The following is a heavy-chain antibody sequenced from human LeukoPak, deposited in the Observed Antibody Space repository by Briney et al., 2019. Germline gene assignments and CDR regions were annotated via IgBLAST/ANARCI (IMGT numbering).Heavy chain of an antibody. D-gene: IGHD2-21*01. Sequence: QPGGSLRLSCVAPGFSFGNYAMSWVRQAPGKGLRWVSQISGTGGATWYAGFARDRFTISRDNSKKTLYLQMSGLRVEDTAMYYCVKDPRDTYGTNWFVSWGQGTLLIVSS. CDR1: GFSFGNYA. CDR3: VKDPRDTYGTNWFVS. V-gene: IGHV3-23*01. J-gene: IGHJ5*01. CDR2: ISGTGGAT.